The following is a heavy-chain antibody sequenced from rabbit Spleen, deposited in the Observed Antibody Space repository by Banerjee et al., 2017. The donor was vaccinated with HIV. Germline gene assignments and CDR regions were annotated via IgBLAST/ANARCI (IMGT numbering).Heavy chain of an antibody. CDR1: GFSFSDRDV. CDR3: ARDGISFVSSGWGLTRLDL. V-gene: IGHV1S47*01. CDR2: IYNGDGST. D-gene: IGHD4-1*01. Sequence: EESGGGLVKPGASLTLTCTASGFSFSDRDVMCWVRQAPGKGLQWIACIYNGDGSTYYASWVNGRFTISRSTSLNTVTLQMTSLTAADTATYFCARDGISFVSSGWGLTRLDLWGQGTLVTVS. J-gene: IGHJ3*01.